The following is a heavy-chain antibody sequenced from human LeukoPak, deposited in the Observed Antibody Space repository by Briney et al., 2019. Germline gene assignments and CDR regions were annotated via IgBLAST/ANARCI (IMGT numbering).Heavy chain of an antibody. CDR1: GYTFTSYG. D-gene: IGHD6-19*01. CDR3: AKIAVPGRGEFDY. J-gene: IGHJ4*02. Sequence: ASVKVSCKASGYTFTSYGLSWVRQAPGQGLEWMGWISPYNGNTNYAQKLQGRVTMTTDTSTSTAYMQLRSLRSDDTAVYYCAKIAVPGRGEFDYWGQGALVTVSS. V-gene: IGHV1-18*01. CDR2: ISPYNGNT.